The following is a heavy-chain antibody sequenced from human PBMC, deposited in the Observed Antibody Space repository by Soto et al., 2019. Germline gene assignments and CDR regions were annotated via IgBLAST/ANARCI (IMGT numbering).Heavy chain of an antibody. J-gene: IGHJ4*02. D-gene: IGHD2-15*01. CDR2: INPGNGDT. CDR3: AAGGGGSRY. CDR1: GYTFISYA. V-gene: IGHV1-3*05. Sequence: QVQLVQSGAEEKKPGASVKVSCKASGYTFISYAMHWVRQAPGQSLEWMGWINPGNGDTKYSQTLQGRVTLTRDTSASTASRELTSLSSDDTAVYYCAAGGGGSRYWGQGTLVTVSS.